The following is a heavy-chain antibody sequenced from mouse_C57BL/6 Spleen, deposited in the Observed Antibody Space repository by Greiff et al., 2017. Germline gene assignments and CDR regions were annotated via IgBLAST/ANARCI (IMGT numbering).Heavy chain of an antibody. Sequence: EVQLQESGPGLVKPSQSLSLTCSVTGYSITSGYYWNWIRQFPGNKLEWMGYISYDGSNNYNPSLKNRISITRDTSKNQFFLKLNSVTTEDTATYYCAGVWFAYWGQGTLVTVSA. CDR3: AGVWFAY. J-gene: IGHJ3*01. V-gene: IGHV3-6*01. CDR2: ISYDGSN. CDR1: GYSITSGYY.